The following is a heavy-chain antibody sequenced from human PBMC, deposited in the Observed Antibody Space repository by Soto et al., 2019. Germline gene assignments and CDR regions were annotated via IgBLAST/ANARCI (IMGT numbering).Heavy chain of an antibody. CDR1: GFTVSSNY. V-gene: IGHV3-66*04. CDR2: IYSGGST. CDR3: ARHEVTMTYYFDY. Sequence: GGSLRLSCAASGFTVSSNYMSWVRQAPGKGLEWVSVIYSGGSTYYADSVKGRFTISRDNAKNSLYLQMNSRRAEDTAVYYCARHEVTMTYYFDYWGQGTLVTVSS. J-gene: IGHJ4*02. D-gene: IGHD3-22*01.